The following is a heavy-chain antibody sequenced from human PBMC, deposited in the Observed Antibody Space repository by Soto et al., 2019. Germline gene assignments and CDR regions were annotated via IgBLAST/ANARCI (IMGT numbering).Heavy chain of an antibody. CDR3: ARGLLVRDSSGYYTDIFDY. CDR2: ISGSGGST. D-gene: IGHD3-22*01. CDR1: GFTFSSYA. J-gene: IGHJ4*02. V-gene: IGHV3-23*01. Sequence: GGSLRLSCAASGFTFSSYAMSWVRQAPGKGLEWVSAISGSGGSTYYADSVKGRFTISRDNSKNTLYLQMNSLRAEDTAVYYCARGLLVRDSSGYYTDIFDYWGQGTLVTVSS.